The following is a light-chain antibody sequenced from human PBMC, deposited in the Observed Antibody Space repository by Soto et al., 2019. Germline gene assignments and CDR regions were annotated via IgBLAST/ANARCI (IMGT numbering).Light chain of an antibody. CDR2: GAS. CDR1: QSVSSK. J-gene: IGKJ5*01. Sequence: ETVMTQSPATLSVSPGERATLSCRASQSVSSKLAWYQQKPGQAPRLLIYGASSRATGIPDRFSGSGSGTDFTLTISRLEPEDFAVYYCQLYGSSLITFGQGTRLEIK. CDR3: QLYGSSLIT. V-gene: IGKV3-20*01.